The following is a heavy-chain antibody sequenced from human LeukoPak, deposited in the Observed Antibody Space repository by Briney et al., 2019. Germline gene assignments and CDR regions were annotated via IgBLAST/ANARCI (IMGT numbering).Heavy chain of an antibody. J-gene: IGHJ4*02. D-gene: IGHD4-23*01. CDR2: ISGNGGST. CDR3: AKFSPYGGIVY. Sequence: GGSLRLSCAASGFTFDDYGMSWVRQAPGKGLEWVSAISGNGGSTFYADSVRGRFTISRDNSKNTQSLQMSSLRAEDTAVYYCAKFSPYGGIVYWGQGTLVTVSS. CDR1: GFTFDDYG. V-gene: IGHV3-23*01.